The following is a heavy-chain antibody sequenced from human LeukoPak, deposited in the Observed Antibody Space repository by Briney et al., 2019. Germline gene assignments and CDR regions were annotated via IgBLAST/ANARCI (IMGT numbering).Heavy chain of an antibody. CDR3: ARVRVNDYGNYEIDY. Sequence: QAGGSLRLSCVASGFTFSSYGMHWVRQAPGKGLEWVALIWYDGSNKYYADSVKGRFTISRDNSKNTLYVQMNRLRAEDTAVYYCARVRVNDYGNYEIDYWGQGTLVTVSS. D-gene: IGHD4-11*01. CDR2: IWYDGSNK. V-gene: IGHV3-33*01. CDR1: GFTFSSYG. J-gene: IGHJ4*02.